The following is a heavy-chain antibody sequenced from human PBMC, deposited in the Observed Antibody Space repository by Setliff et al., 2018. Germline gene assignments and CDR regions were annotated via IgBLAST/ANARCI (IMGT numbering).Heavy chain of an antibody. D-gene: IGHD3-3*01. CDR3: ARSYNFWSGPALDV. Sequence: GGSLRLSCAASGFTFSSYSMNWVRQAPGKGLEWVSSISSSSSYIYYADSVKGRFTISRDNAQNSLYLQMNSLRAEDTAVYYCARSYNFWSGPALDVWGQGTMVTVSS. CDR1: GFTFSSYS. V-gene: IGHV3-21*01. CDR2: ISSSSSYI. J-gene: IGHJ6*02.